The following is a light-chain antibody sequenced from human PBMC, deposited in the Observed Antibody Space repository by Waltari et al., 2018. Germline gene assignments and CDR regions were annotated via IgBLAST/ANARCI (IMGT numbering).Light chain of an antibody. CDR1: QSITNW. Sequence: DFQMTQSPSTLSAFVGDRVTITCRASQSITNWLAWYQQRPGKAPKLLVYKASNLKSNVPSRFSDSGSGTEFTLTITSLQPVDVTTYYCQHYNSFSRTFGQGTKVQIK. J-gene: IGKJ1*01. CDR2: KAS. V-gene: IGKV1-5*03. CDR3: QHYNSFSRT.